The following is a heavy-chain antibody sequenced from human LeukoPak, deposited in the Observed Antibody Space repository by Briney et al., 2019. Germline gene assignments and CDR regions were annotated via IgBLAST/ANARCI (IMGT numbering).Heavy chain of an antibody. CDR1: GYTFTSYD. CDR3: ARHGGLGYCSSTSCYGGGVWFDP. J-gene: IGHJ5*02. CDR2: MNPNSGNT. Sequence: ASVKVSCKASGYTFTSYDINWVRQATGQGLEWMGWMNPNSGNTGYAQKFQGRVTMTRNTSISTTYMELRSLRSDDTAVYYCARHGGLGYCSSTSCYGGGVWFDPWGQGTLVTVSS. V-gene: IGHV1-8*01. D-gene: IGHD2-2*01.